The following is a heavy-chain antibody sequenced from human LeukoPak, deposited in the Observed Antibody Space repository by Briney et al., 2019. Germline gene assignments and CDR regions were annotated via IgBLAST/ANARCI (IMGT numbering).Heavy chain of an antibody. D-gene: IGHD5-18*01. CDR2: INPDGSEK. J-gene: IGHJ1*01. V-gene: IGHV3-7*03. CDR1: GFTFSSYA. Sequence: PGGSLRLSCAASGFTFSSYAMHWVRQAPGKGLEWVANINPDGSEKNYVDSVKGRFTISRDNSKNTLYLQMNSLRAEDTAVYYCARDGWRGYSYGEEHWGQGTLVTVSS. CDR3: ARDGWRGYSYGEEH.